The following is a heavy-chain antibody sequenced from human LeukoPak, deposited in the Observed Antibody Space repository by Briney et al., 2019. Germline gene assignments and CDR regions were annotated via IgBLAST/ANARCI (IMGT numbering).Heavy chain of an antibody. CDR3: ARSEMATILGLRGNYYYYMDV. CDR1: GGSISSYY. CDR2: IYYSGST. D-gene: IGHD5-24*01. Sequence: SETLSLTCTVSGGSISSYYWSWIRQPPGKGLEWIGYIYYSGSTNYNPSLKSRVTISVKTSKNQFSLKLSSVTAADTAVYYCARSEMATILGLRGNYYYYMDVWGKGTTVTISS. V-gene: IGHV4-59*01. J-gene: IGHJ6*03.